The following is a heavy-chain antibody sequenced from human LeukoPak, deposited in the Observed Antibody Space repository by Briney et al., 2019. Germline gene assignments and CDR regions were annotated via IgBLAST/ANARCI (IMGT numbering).Heavy chain of an antibody. D-gene: IGHD2-15*01. CDR3: AKRYCSGGSCYWGYAFDY. CDR2: MNPNSGNT. J-gene: IGHJ4*02. Sequence: ASVKVSCKASGYTFTSYDINWVRQATGQGLEWMGWMNPNSGNTGYAQKFQGRVTMTRNTSISTVYMELSSLRSEDTAVYYCAKRYCSGGSCYWGYAFDYWGQGTLVTVSS. V-gene: IGHV1-8*01. CDR1: GYTFTSYD.